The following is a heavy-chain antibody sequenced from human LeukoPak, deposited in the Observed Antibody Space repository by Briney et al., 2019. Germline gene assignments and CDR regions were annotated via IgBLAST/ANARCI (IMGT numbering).Heavy chain of an antibody. CDR2: INHSGST. J-gene: IGHJ4*02. Sequence: SETLSLTCAVYGGSFSGYYWSWIRQPPGKGLEWIGEINHSGSTNYNPSLKSRVTISVDTSKNQFSLKLSSVTAADTAVYYCSSWRGSYFDYWGQGTLVTVSS. D-gene: IGHD3-3*01. CDR1: GGSFSGYY. V-gene: IGHV4-34*01. CDR3: SSWRGSYFDY.